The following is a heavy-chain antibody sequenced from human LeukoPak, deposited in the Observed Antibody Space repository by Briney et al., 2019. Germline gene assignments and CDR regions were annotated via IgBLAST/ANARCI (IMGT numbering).Heavy chain of an antibody. J-gene: IGHJ2*01. CDR1: GGSIYSGSYY. D-gene: IGHD6-13*01. CDR2: IYSSGST. CDR3: ATEYGSSWSYWYFDL. Sequence: SETLSLTCTVSGGSIYSGSYYWSWIRQPAGKGLEWIGRIYSSGSTKYNPSLKGRVTMSVDTSKNQFSLNPTSATAADTAVYYCATEYGSSWSYWYFDLWGRGTLVTVSS. V-gene: IGHV4-61*02.